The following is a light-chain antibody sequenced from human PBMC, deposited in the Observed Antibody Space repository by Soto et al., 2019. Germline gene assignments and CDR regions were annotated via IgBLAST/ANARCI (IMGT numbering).Light chain of an antibody. CDR2: DAL. Sequence: PGETATLSCRTSRSVSNYFAWYQQKPGQAPRLLIYDALNRATGIPARFSAGGSETHFTLTISSLEPKDSAVYYCLQRSDWPTFGQGTRLEIK. V-gene: IGKV3-11*01. J-gene: IGKJ5*01. CDR3: LQRSDWPT. CDR1: RSVSNY.